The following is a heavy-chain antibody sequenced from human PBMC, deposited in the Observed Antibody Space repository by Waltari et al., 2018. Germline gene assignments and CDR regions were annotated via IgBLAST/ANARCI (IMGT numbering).Heavy chain of an antibody. Sequence: QVQLQESGPGLVKPSETLSLTCAVSGYSISSGYYWGWIRQPPGKGLEWIGSIYHSGSTYYNPSLKSRVTISVDTSKNQFSLKLSSVTAADTAVYYCARWETGYDAFDIWGQGTMVTVSS. CDR2: IYHSGST. V-gene: IGHV4-38-2*01. D-gene: IGHD7-27*01. J-gene: IGHJ3*02. CDR1: GYSISSGYY. CDR3: ARWETGYDAFDI.